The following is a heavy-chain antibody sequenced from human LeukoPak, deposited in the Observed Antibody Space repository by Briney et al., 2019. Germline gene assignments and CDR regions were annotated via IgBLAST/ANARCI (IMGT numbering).Heavy chain of an antibody. D-gene: IGHD1-26*01. CDR2: ISGSGVTT. V-gene: IGHV3-23*01. Sequence: GGSLRLSCAASGFTFSSYGMSWVRQAPGKGLEWVSAISGSGVTTYHVDSVKGRFTISRDSSKNTLYLQMNSLRAEDTAVYYCAKAKVGATNDAFDIWGQGTMVTVSS. J-gene: IGHJ3*02. CDR3: AKAKVGATNDAFDI. CDR1: GFTFSSYG.